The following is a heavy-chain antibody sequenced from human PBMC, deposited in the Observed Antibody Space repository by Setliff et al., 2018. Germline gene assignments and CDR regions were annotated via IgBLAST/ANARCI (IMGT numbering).Heavy chain of an antibody. Sequence: PSETLSLTCAVSGGSISSSNWWSWVRQPPGKELEWIGEIYHSGSTNYNPSLKSRVTISVDKSKNQFSLKLSSVTAADTAVYYCARVVSDYDFWSGYYTGGYFDYWGQGTLVTVSS. CDR1: GGSISSSNW. CDR2: IYHSGST. J-gene: IGHJ4*02. CDR3: ARVVSDYDFWSGYYTGGYFDY. D-gene: IGHD3-3*01. V-gene: IGHV4-4*02.